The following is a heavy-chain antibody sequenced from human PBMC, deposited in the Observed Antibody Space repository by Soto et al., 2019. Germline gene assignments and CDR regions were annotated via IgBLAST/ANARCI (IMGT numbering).Heavy chain of an antibody. D-gene: IGHD6-19*01. CDR3: ARLLSTWYSSGWFDY. CDR2: MYYSGST. V-gene: IGHV4-39*01. J-gene: IGHJ4*02. CDR1: GGSISSSSYY. Sequence: QLQLQESGPGLVKPSETLSLTCTVSGGSISSSSYYWGWIRQPPGKGLEWIGSMYYSGSTLNNPSLKSRVTITVDTSNNQFSLKLTSVTAADTAVYYCARLLSTWYSSGWFDYWGQGTLVTVSS.